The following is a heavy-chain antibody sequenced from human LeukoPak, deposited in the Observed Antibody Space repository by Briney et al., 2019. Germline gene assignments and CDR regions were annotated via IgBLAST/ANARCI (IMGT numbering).Heavy chain of an antibody. CDR3: AGDSGDLAAAGQRSYDY. Sequence: SETLSLTCTVSGGSISSSSYYWGWIRQPPGKGLEWIGSIYYSGSTYYNPSLKSRVTISVDTSKNQFSLKLSSVTAADTAVYYCAGDSGDLAAAGQRSYDYWGQGTLVTVSS. J-gene: IGHJ4*02. CDR2: IYYSGST. D-gene: IGHD6-13*01. CDR1: GGSISSSSYY. V-gene: IGHV4-39*07.